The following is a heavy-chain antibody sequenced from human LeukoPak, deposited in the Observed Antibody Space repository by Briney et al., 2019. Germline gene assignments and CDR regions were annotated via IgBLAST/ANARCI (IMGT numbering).Heavy chain of an antibody. CDR1: GFNFSKNL. CDR2: SSCDGTKK. V-gene: IGHV3-30*09. CDR3: ARVGNRSGWHEAFGYFDP. Sequence: GRSLRLSCAACGFNFSKNLIHWVRQAPGKGLEGVAVSSCDGTKKYYADSVKGRFVISGDNAKNTISLQMNSLRAEDTAAYYCARVGNRSGWHEAFGYFDPWGQGALVTVSS. J-gene: IGHJ4*02. D-gene: IGHD6-19*01.